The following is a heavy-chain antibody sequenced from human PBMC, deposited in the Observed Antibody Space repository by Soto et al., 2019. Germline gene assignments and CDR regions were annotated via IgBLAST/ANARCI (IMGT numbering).Heavy chain of an antibody. V-gene: IGHV3-23*01. CDR1: GFTFSNYA. Sequence: EVQLLESGGGLVQPGGSLRLSCAASGFTFSNYAMTWVRQAPGTGLEWVSVITGSGGGTYFVDSVKGRFTISRDKSKNTVYLQMSSLRAEDTAVYYCAKRTLTTAGFDYWGQGTLFTVS. J-gene: IGHJ4*02. CDR3: AKRTLTTAGFDY. D-gene: IGHD1-1*01. CDR2: ITGSGGGT.